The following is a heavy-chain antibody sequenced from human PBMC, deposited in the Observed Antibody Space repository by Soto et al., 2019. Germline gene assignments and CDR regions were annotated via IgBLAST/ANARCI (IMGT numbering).Heavy chain of an antibody. V-gene: IGHV1-69*06. J-gene: IGHJ6*02. D-gene: IGHD2-2*01. CDR2: IIPIFGTA. Sequence: SVKVSCKASGGTFSSYAISWVRQAPGQGLEWMGGIIPIFGTANYAQKFQGRVTITADKSTSTAYMELSSLRSEDTAVYYCARRYCSSTSCYYYYYYGMDVWGQGTTVTVSS. CDR3: ARRYCSSTSCYYYYYYGMDV. CDR1: GGTFSSYA.